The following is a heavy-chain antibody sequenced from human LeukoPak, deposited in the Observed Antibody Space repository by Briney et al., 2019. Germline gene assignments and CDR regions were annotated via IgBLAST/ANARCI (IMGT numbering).Heavy chain of an antibody. CDR2: IYYSGST. V-gene: IGHV4-39*07. J-gene: IGHJ4*02. CDR1: GGSISSSSYY. CDR3: AISNDSSGYYYLTVDY. Sequence: SETLSLTCTVSGGSISSSSYYWGWIRQPPGTGLEWIGSIYYSGSTYYNPSLKSRVTISVDTSKNQFSLKLSSVTAADTAVYYCAISNDSSGYYYLTVDYWGQGTLVTVSS. D-gene: IGHD3-22*01.